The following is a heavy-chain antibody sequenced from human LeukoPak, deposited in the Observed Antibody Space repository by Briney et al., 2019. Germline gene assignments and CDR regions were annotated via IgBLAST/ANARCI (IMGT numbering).Heavy chain of an antibody. D-gene: IGHD2-15*01. J-gene: IGHJ4*02. V-gene: IGHV3-7*01. CDR2: IKKTGSET. CDR3: AKEDGYCSGGNCYSYFDS. CDR1: GFTFSHFW. Sequence: GGSLRLSCAASGFTFSHFWMSWVRQAPGKGLEWVAYIKKTGSETYYVDSVKGRFTITRDNTRNSLFLQMYSLRAEDTAVYFCAKEDGYCSGGNCYSYFDSWGQGTLVTVSS.